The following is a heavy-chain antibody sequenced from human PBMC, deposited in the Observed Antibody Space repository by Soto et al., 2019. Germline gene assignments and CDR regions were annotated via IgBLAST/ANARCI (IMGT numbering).Heavy chain of an antibody. J-gene: IGHJ4*02. V-gene: IGHV4-59*01. D-gene: IGHD2-2*01. Sequence: NPSETLSLTCTVSGGSISSYYWSWIRQPPGKGLEWIGYIYYSGSTNYNPSLKSRVTISVDTSKNQFSLKLSSVTAADTAVYYCARGMGLSSLAYYFDYWGQGTLVTVSS. CDR3: ARGMGLSSLAYYFDY. CDR2: IYYSGST. CDR1: GGSISSYY.